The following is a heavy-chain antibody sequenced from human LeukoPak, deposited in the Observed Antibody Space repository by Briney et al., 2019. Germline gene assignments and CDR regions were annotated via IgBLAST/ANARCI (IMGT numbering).Heavy chain of an antibody. CDR3: ARQDHPDAFDI. CDR1: GGSISSYY. D-gene: IGHD1-14*01. Sequence: SETLSLTCTVSGGSISSYYWSWIRQPPGKGLEWIGYIYTSGSTNYNPSLKSRVTISVDTSKNQFSLKLSSVTAADTAVYYCARQDHPDAFDIWGQGTMVTVSS. CDR2: IYTSGST. V-gene: IGHV4-4*09. J-gene: IGHJ3*02.